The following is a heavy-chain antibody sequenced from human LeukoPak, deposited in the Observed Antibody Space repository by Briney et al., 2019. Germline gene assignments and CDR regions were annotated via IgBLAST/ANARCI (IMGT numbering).Heavy chain of an antibody. J-gene: IGHJ1*01. CDR3: VRSITMFQH. Sequence: PGGSLRLSCAASRFTFSSYEMNWVRQAPGKGLEWFSYISSRGSTIYYADSVKGRFTISRDNAKNSVYLQMNSLRAEDTALYYCVRSITMFQHWGQGTLVTVSS. CDR2: ISSRGSTI. V-gene: IGHV3-48*03. D-gene: IGHD5-24*01. CDR1: RFTFSSYE.